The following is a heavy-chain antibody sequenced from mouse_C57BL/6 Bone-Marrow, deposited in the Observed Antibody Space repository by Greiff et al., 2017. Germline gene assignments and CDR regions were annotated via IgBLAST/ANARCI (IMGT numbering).Heavy chain of an antibody. J-gene: IGHJ1*03. CDR2: IYPGSGST. D-gene: IGHD2-5*01. CDR3: ARPYYSNYWYFDF. Sequence: QVQLQQSGAELVKPGASVKMSCTASGYTFTSYWITWVKQRPGQGLEWIGDIYPGSGSTNYNEKFKSKATLTVDTSSSTAYLQLSSLTSEDSAVYYCARPYYSNYWYFDFWGTGTTVTVSS. CDR1: GYTFTSYW. V-gene: IGHV1-55*01.